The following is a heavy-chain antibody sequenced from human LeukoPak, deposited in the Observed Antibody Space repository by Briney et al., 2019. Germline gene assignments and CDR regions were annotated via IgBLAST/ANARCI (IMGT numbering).Heavy chain of an antibody. V-gene: IGHV1-46*01. CDR2: INPTGTGT. J-gene: IGHJ5*02. Sequence: ASVKVSCKASGYTFTGYYMHWVRQAPGQGLEWIGLINPTGTGTLYAQKFQGRVTMTRDMSTSTDYMELSSLRSEDTAVYYCARDNSVGDIAWWLDPWGQGTLVTVSS. CDR3: ARDNSVGDIAWWLDP. CDR1: GYTFTGYY. D-gene: IGHD3-10*01.